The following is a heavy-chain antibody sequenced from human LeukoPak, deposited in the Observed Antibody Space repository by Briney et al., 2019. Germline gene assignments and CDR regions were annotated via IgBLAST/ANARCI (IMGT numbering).Heavy chain of an antibody. CDR2: INHSRGT. CDR3: RRLDCSSASCYAPLDY. CDR1: GGSFSGYY. V-gene: IGHV4-34*01. D-gene: IGHD2-2*01. Sequence: SETLSLTCAVWGGSFSGYYWIWIPQPPGKGLEWIGEINHSRGTNYNPSLKSRVTISVDTSKNQFSLKLSSVTAADTAVYYCRRLDCSSASCYAPLDYWGQGTLVTVSS. J-gene: IGHJ4*02.